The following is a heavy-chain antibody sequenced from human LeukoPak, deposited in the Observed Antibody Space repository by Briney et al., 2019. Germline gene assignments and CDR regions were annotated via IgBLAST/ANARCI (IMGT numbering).Heavy chain of an antibody. V-gene: IGHV3-7*01. CDR1: GFTFSTFL. Sequence: GGSLRLSCAASGFTFSTFLMTWVRQAPGKGLEWVANIKPDGSEKSYVGSVKGRFTVSRDNAKSSLYLHMNSLRAEDTALYYCTRNTIAAAGDDWGQGTLVTVSS. J-gene: IGHJ4*02. D-gene: IGHD6-13*01. CDR2: IKPDGSEK. CDR3: TRNTIAAAGDD.